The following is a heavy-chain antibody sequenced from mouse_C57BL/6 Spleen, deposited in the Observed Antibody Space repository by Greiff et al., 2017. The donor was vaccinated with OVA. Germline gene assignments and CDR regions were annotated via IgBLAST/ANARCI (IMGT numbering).Heavy chain of an antibody. D-gene: IGHD4-1*01. V-gene: IGHV1-15*01. J-gene: IGHJ2*01. CDR1: GYTFTDYE. CDR3: TRTGFDY. CDR2: IDPETGGT. Sequence: VQLQESGAELVRPGASVTLSCKASGYTFTDYEMHWVKQTPVHGLEWIGAIDPETGGTAYNQKFKGKAILTADKSSSTAYMELRSLTSEDSAVYYCTRTGFDYWGQGTTLTVSS.